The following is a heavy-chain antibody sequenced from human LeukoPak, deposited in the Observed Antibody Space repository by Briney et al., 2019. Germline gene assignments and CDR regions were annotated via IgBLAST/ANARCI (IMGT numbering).Heavy chain of an antibody. J-gene: IGHJ4*02. Sequence: SETLSLTCTVSGGSINSQYWSWLRQPPGKGPEWIGYIYFSGGTNYNPSLKSRVTISVDTSKNQFSLNLSSVTAADTAVYYCARFPTPLYYFDYWGQGTLVTVSS. CDR3: ARFPTPLYYFDY. CDR2: IYFSGGT. V-gene: IGHV4-59*11. CDR1: GGSINSQY.